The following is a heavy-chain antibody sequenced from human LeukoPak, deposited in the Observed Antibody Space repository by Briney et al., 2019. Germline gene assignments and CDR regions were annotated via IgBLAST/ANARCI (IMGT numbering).Heavy chain of an antibody. CDR1: GFTFSSYW. J-gene: IGHJ4*02. V-gene: IGHV3-7*01. CDR3: ARGVDTAMVSLGY. D-gene: IGHD5-18*01. CDR2: IKQDGSEK. Sequence: PGGSLRLSCAASGFTFSSYWMSWVRQAPGKGLEWVANIKQDGSEKYYVDSVKGRFTISRDNAKNSLYLQMNSLRAEDTAVYYCARGVDTAMVSLGYWGPGTLVTVSS.